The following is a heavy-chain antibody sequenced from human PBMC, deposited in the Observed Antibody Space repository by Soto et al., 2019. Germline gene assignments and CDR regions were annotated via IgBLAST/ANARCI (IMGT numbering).Heavy chain of an antibody. Sequence: ESGGGVVPPGRSLRLSCAASGFTFSSYAMHWVRQAPGKGLEWVAVISYDGSNKYYADSVKGRFTISRDNSKNTLYLQMNSLRAEDTAVYYCARAGSSAPLYYFDYWGQGTLVTVSS. J-gene: IGHJ4*02. V-gene: IGHV3-30-3*01. CDR1: GFTFSSYA. CDR2: ISYDGSNK. CDR3: ARAGSSAPLYYFDY. D-gene: IGHD6-19*01.